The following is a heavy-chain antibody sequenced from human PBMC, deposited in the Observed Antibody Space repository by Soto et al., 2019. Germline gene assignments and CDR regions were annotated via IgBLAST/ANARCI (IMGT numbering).Heavy chain of an antibody. CDR1: GGSISSGGYY. CDR3: ARDRLEHRYNWSDP. V-gene: IGHV4-31*03. Sequence: PSETLSLTCTVSGGSISSGGYYWSWIRQHPGKGLEWIGYIYYSGSTYYNPSLKSRVTISVDTSKNQFSLKLSSVTAADTAVYYCARDRLEHRYNWSDPWGQGTLVTVSA. J-gene: IGHJ5*02. CDR2: IYYSGST. D-gene: IGHD1-1*01.